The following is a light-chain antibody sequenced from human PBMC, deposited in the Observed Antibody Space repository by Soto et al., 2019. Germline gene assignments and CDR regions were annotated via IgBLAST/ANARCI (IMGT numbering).Light chain of an antibody. Sequence: DVVITQSPLSLPVTLGQPASISCRSSQSLVYGGGNTYLNWFQQRPGQSPRRLIYKVSDRDSGVPDRFSGSGSGTDFTLKISRVEAEDVGVYFCMQALQTPITFGQGTRLEIK. CDR3: MQALQTPIT. CDR2: KVS. J-gene: IGKJ5*01. V-gene: IGKV2-30*01. CDR1: QSLVYGGGNTY.